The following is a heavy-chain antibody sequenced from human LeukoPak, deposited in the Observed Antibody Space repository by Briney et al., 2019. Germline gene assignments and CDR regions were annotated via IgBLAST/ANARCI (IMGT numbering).Heavy chain of an antibody. J-gene: IGHJ3*02. CDR2: ISAYNGNT. V-gene: IGHV1-18*01. CDR1: GYTFINYV. D-gene: IGHD6-19*01. Sequence: ASVKVSCKASGYTFINYVISWVRQAPGQGLEWMGWISAYNGNTNYAQKFQGRVTMTTDTSTSTVYMELRSLTSDDTAVYYCARGRQQWLVGGAFDIWGQGTMATVSA. CDR3: ARGRQQWLVGGAFDI.